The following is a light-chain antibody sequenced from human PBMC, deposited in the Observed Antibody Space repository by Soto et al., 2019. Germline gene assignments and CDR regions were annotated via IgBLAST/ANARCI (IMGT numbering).Light chain of an antibody. V-gene: IGKV3-20*01. Sequence: EIALTQSPGTLSLSPGARATLSCRASQTVTGNNSGWYQQKPGQAPRLLMYGASNRATGVPDRFSGSGSGTDFTLTISRLEPEDFAMYYCQQYGSSPWTFGQGTKVEVQ. J-gene: IGKJ1*01. CDR3: QQYGSSPWT. CDR1: QTVTGNN. CDR2: GAS.